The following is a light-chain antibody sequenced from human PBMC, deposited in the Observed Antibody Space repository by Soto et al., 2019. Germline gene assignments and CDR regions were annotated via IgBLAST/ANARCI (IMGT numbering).Light chain of an antibody. J-gene: IGLJ3*02. Sequence: QSVLTQPPSASGTPGQRVTISCSGSSSNIGSNTVNWYQQFPGTAPQLLIYSNNQRPSGVPDRFSGSKSGTSASLAISGLQSEDGADYYCATWDDSLKRVFGGGTKLTVL. V-gene: IGLV1-44*01. CDR2: SNN. CDR3: ATWDDSLKRV. CDR1: SSNIGSNT.